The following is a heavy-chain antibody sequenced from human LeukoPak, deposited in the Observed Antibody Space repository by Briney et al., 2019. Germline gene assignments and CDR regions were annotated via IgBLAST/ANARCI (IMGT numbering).Heavy chain of an antibody. D-gene: IGHD3-3*01. Sequence: GGSLRLSCAASGFTFNSYWMSWVRQAPGKGLEWVANIKEGGSEKYYVDSVKGRFTISRDNAKNSLYLQMNSLRAEDTAIYYCARDAFFWAFDYWGQGTLVTVSS. CDR2: IKEGGSEK. CDR3: ARDAFFWAFDY. V-gene: IGHV3-7*03. CDR1: GFTFNSYW. J-gene: IGHJ4*02.